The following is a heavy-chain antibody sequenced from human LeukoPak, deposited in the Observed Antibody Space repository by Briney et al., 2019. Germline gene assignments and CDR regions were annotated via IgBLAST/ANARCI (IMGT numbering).Heavy chain of an antibody. CDR1: GFTFSSYA. V-gene: IGHV3-21*05. CDR2: TRGSGSGMGSGN. D-gene: IGHD7-27*01. CDR3: ARDDNWGFDY. Sequence: PGGSLRLSCAASGFTFSSYAMNWVRQAPGKGLEWVANTRGSGSGMGSGNYYAGSVKGRFTISRDNAKSSLYLQMNSLRAEDTAFYYCARDDNWGFDYWGQGALVTVSS. J-gene: IGHJ4*02.